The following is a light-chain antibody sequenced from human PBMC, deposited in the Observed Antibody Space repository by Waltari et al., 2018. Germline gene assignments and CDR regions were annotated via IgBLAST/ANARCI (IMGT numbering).Light chain of an antibody. CDR3: QQRSNWPPT. Sequence: EIVLTQSPATLSLSPGERATLSCRASQSVSSYLAWYQQKPGQAPRLLIYDESNRANGIAARLSGRGSGTELNINIRSLEPEDFAVYYCQQRSNWPPTFGQGTKVEIK. CDR2: DES. V-gene: IGKV3-11*01. J-gene: IGKJ1*01. CDR1: QSVSSY.